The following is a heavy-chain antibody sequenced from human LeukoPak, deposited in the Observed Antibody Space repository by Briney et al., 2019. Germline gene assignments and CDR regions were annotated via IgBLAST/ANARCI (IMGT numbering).Heavy chain of an antibody. J-gene: IGHJ3*02. D-gene: IGHD1-26*01. CDR3: ARGGSPDAFDI. Sequence: VASVKVSCKASGYTFTSYYMHWVRQAPGQGLEWMGIINPSGGSTSYAQKFQGRVTMTRDMSTSTAYMELSSLRSEDTAVYYCARGGSPDAFDIWGQGTMVTVSS. CDR2: INPSGGST. CDR1: GYTFTSYY. V-gene: IGHV1-46*01.